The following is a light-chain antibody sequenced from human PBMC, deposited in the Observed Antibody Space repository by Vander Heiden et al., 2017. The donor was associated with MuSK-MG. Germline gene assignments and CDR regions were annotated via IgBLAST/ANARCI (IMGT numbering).Light chain of an antibody. CDR2: AAS. CDR1: QGISSY. CDR3: QQLHSYPST. J-gene: IGKJ1*01. Sequence: DIQLTQSPSFLSASVGDRVTITCRASQGISSYLAWYQQKPGKAPKLLIYAASTLQSGVPSRFSGGGSGTEFTLTISSLQPEDCATYYCQQLHSYPSTFGHGTKVEIK. V-gene: IGKV1-9*01.